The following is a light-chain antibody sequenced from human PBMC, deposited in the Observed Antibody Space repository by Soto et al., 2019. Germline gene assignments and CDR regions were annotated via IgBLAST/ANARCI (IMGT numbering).Light chain of an antibody. CDR2: EGS. CDR3: SSYTSSSTLVV. Sequence: QSALTQPASVSGSPGQSITISCTGTSSDVGSYNLVSWYQQHPGKAPKLMIYEGSKRPSGVSNRFSGSKSGNTAFLTISGLQAEDEADYYCSSYTSSSTLVVFGGGTKVTVL. V-gene: IGLV2-14*02. CDR1: SSDVGSYNL. J-gene: IGLJ2*01.